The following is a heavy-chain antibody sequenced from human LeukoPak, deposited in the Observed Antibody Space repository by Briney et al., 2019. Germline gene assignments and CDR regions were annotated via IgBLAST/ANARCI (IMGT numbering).Heavy chain of an antibody. CDR2: INEDGRER. D-gene: IGHD3-10*01. Sequence: TVGSLRLSCAASGFTFSSNWMNWVRQAPGKGLEWVAKINEDGRERYYVDSVRGRFTIFRDNAKNSLSLQMNSLRVEDTAVYYCARGGFVPDYWGQGTLVTVSS. CDR1: GFTFSSNW. V-gene: IGHV3-7*04. CDR3: ARGGFVPDY. J-gene: IGHJ4*02.